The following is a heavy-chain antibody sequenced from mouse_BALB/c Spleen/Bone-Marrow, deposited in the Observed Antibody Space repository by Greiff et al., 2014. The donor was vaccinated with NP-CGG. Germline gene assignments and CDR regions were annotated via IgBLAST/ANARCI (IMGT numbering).Heavy chain of an antibody. CDR3: ARNYPFAY. CDR2: IDPAKGNT. V-gene: IGHV14-3*02. J-gene: IGHJ3*01. Sequence: EVKVEESGAELVKPGASVKLSCTASGFNIKDSYLHWVKQRPEQGLDWIGRIDPAKGNTNYDPKFQGKATITADTSSNTAYLQLSSLTSEDTAVYFCARNYPFAYWGQGTLVTVSA. CDR1: GFNIKDSY. D-gene: IGHD2-1*01.